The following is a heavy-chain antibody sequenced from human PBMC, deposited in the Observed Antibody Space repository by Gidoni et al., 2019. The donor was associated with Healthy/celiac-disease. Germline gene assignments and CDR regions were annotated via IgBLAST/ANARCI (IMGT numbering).Heavy chain of an antibody. CDR3: AKDVDSSGSRNYFQH. J-gene: IGHJ1*01. Sequence: EVKLLEAGGGLVQPGGSLRLSCAASGFTFSSHAMGWVRHAPGKGLEWVSVSCWCGGSTYYADSVKGRFTISRDNSKEPLYLQMNSLRAEDTAVYYCAKDVDSSGSRNYFQHWGQGTLVTVSS. V-gene: IGHV3-23*01. CDR1: GFTFSSHA. D-gene: IGHD3-22*01. CDR2: SCWCGGST.